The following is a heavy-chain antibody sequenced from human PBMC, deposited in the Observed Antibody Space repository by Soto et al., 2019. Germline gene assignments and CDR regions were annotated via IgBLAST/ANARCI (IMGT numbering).Heavy chain of an antibody. V-gene: IGHV3-30*18. CDR1: GFTFSSYA. J-gene: IGHJ4*02. D-gene: IGHD5-18*01. CDR2: ISYDGSNK. CDR3: AKANSYGRWDFDY. Sequence: PGGSLRLSCAASGFTFSSYAMSWVRQAPGKGLEWVAVISYDGSNKYYADSVKGRFTISRDNSKNTLYLQMNSLRAEDTAVYYCAKANSYGRWDFDYWGQGTLVTVSS.